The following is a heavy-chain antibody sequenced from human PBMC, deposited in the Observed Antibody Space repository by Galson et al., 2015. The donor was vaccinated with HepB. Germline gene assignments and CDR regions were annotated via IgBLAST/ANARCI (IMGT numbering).Heavy chain of an antibody. D-gene: IGHD4-23*01. J-gene: IGHJ4*02. CDR3: AIPTVVTPNFDY. CDR2: ISGSGGST. CDR1: GFTFSSYA. Sequence: LRLSCAASGFTFSSYAMSWVRQAPGKGLEWVSAISGSGGSTYYADSVKGRFTISRDNSKNTLYLQMNSLRAEDTAVYYCAIPTVVTPNFDYWGQGTLVTVSS. V-gene: IGHV3-23*01.